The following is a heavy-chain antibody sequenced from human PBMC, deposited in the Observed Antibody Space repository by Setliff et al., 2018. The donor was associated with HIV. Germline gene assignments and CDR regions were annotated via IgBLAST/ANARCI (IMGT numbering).Heavy chain of an antibody. D-gene: IGHD6-19*01. J-gene: IGHJ4*01. Sequence: SETLSLTCTVSGGSITGYYWSWIRQPPGKGMEWIGYIYYNGSSKNTPSLKSRVTISVDTPKNEFSLKLSSMTAADTAVYYCARGIAVAGPYFDYWGQGMLVTVSS. CDR1: GGSITGYY. CDR3: ARGIAVAGPYFDY. CDR2: IYYNGSS. V-gene: IGHV4-59*01.